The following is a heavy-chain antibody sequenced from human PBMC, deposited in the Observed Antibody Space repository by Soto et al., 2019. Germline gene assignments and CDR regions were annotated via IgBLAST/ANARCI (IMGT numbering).Heavy chain of an antibody. D-gene: IGHD5-18*01. J-gene: IGHJ5*01. V-gene: IGHV4-39*01. CDR3: ARHRYSYVDICP. Sequence: SETLSLTCTVSGGSISSSSYYWGWIRQPPGKGLEWIGSIYYSGSTYYNPSLKSRVTISVDTSKNQFSLKLSSVTAADTAVYYCARHRYSYVDICPCGRGTLVTVS. CDR2: IYYSGST. CDR1: GGSISSSSYY.